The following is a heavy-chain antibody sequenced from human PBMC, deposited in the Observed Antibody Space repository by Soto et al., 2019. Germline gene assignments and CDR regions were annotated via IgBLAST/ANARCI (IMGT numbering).Heavy chain of an antibody. D-gene: IGHD3-9*01. J-gene: IGHJ4*02. V-gene: IGHV4-39*01. CDR2: IYYRGNT. CDR1: GDSINSDNYY. CDR3: ARLEGLATISYYFDY. Sequence: QLQLQESGPGLVKPSETLSLTCSVSGDSINSDNYYWGWIRQPPGKGLEWIGSIYYRGNTYYNPSRKTRVTIALDKSKSQCSLKLTSVTAADSSLYFCARLEGLATISYYFDYWGQGTLVTVSS.